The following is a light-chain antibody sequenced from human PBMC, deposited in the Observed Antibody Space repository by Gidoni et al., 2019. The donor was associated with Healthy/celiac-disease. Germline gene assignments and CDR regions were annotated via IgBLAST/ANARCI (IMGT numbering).Light chain of an antibody. Sequence: DLQMTQSPSSLSASVGDRVTITCQASQDISNYLNWYQQKPGKAPKLLIYDASNLETGVPSRFSGSGSGTDFTFTISSLQPEDIATYYCQQYDNLPLTFXPXTKVDIK. CDR3: QQYDNLPLT. CDR1: QDISNY. CDR2: DAS. J-gene: IGKJ3*01. V-gene: IGKV1-33*01.